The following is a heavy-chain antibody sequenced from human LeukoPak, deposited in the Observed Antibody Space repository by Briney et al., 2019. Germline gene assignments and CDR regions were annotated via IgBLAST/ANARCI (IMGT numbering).Heavy chain of an antibody. CDR2: IYYSGST. CDR3: ARGFRGASFDY. CDR1: GGSISSYY. Sequence: SETLSLSCTVSGGSISSYYWSWIRQPPGKGLEWIGYIYYSGSTNYNPSLKSRVTISVDTSKNQFSLKVSSVTAADTAVYYCARGFRGASFDYWGQGTLVTVSS. V-gene: IGHV4-59*01. D-gene: IGHD1-26*01. J-gene: IGHJ4*02.